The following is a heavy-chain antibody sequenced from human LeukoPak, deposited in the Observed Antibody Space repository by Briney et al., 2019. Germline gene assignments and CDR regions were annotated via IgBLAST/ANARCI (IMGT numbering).Heavy chain of an antibody. CDR1: GYTFTGYY. J-gene: IGHJ4*02. D-gene: IGHD3-10*01. CDR2: INPNSGGT. CDR3: ARMIRGALGKYYFDY. Sequence: GAAVKVSCKASGYTFTGYYMHWVRQAPGQGLEWMGGINPNSGGTNYAQKFQGWGTMTRDTSISTAYMELSRLRSDDTAVYYCARMIRGALGKYYFDYWGQGTLVTVSS. V-gene: IGHV1-2*04.